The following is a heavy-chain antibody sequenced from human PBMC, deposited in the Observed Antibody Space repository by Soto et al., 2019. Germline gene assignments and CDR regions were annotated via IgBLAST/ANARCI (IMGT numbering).Heavy chain of an antibody. V-gene: IGHV3-20*04. CDR1: GFTFDDYG. J-gene: IGHJ4*02. CDR3: ARDPPRITMIVVDSTPPHWFDY. D-gene: IGHD3-22*01. Sequence: GGSLRLSCAASGFTFDDYGMSWVRQAPGKGLEWVSGINWNGGSTGYADTVKGRFNISRDNAKNSLYLQMNSLRAEDTALYYCARDPPRITMIVVDSTPPHWFDYWGQGTLVTVSS. CDR2: INWNGGST.